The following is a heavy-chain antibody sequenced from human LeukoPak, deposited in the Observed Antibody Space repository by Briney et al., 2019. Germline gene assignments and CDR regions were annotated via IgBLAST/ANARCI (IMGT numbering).Heavy chain of an antibody. Sequence: GGSLRLSCAASGFTFDDYAMHWVRHAPGKGLEWVSGISWNSGSIGYADSVKGRFTISRDNAKNSLYLQMNSLRAEDTALYYCAKDIISDYYDSSGYADYWGQGTLVTVSS. J-gene: IGHJ4*02. V-gene: IGHV3-9*01. CDR2: ISWNSGSI. D-gene: IGHD3-22*01. CDR1: GFTFDDYA. CDR3: AKDIISDYYDSSGYADY.